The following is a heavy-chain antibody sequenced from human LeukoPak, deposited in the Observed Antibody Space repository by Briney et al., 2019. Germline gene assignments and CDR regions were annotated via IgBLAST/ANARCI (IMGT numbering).Heavy chain of an antibody. V-gene: IGHV3-23*01. D-gene: IGHD2-21*02. Sequence: GGSLRLSCAASGFTFNTYSFNWVRQAPGKGLEWVSAISSSGGSTYYADSVKGRFTISRDNSKNTLYLQMNSLRAEDTAVYYCAKVPLVTAFKYFDYWGQGTLVTVSS. CDR2: ISSSGGST. CDR1: GFTFNTYS. CDR3: AKVPLVTAFKYFDY. J-gene: IGHJ4*02.